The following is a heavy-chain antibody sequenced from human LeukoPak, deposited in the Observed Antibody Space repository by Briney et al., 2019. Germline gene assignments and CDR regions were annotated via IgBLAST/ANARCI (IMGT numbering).Heavy chain of an antibody. V-gene: IGHV4-4*02. CDR3: ARNRKLGYCSGGSCYARYSSGWGLDY. Sequence: SETLSLTCAVSGGSISSSNWWSWVRQPPGKGLEWIGEIYHSGSTNYNPSLKSRVTISVDKSKNQFSLKLGSVTAADTAVYYCARNRKLGYCSGGSCYARYSSGWGLDYWGQGTLVTVSS. J-gene: IGHJ4*02. D-gene: IGHD2-15*01. CDR1: GGSISSSNW. CDR2: IYHSGST.